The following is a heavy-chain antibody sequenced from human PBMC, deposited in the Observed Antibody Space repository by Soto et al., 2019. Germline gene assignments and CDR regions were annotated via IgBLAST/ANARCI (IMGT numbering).Heavy chain of an antibody. D-gene: IGHD3-16*01. V-gene: IGHV1-3*01. CDR3: ARGYGGPIGWFDP. CDR2: INAGNGNT. Sequence: QVQLVQSGAEVKKPGASVKASCKASGYTFTSYAMHWVRQAPGQRLEWMGWINAGNGNTKYSQKFQGRVTITRDTSASTAYMELSSLRSEATAVYYCARGYGGPIGWFDPWGQGTLVTVSS. CDR1: GYTFTSYA. J-gene: IGHJ5*02.